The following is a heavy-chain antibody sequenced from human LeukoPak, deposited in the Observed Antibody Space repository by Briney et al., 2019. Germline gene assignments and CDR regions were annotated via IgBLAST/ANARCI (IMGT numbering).Heavy chain of an antibody. Sequence: PSETLSLTCTVSGGSISSGSYYWSWIRQPAGKGLEWIGRIYTSGSTNYNPSLKSRVTISVDTSKNQFSLRLTSVTAADTAVYFCARQKPSTFRQYGRGRPLDSWGQGTLVTVSS. J-gene: IGHJ4*02. CDR1: GGSISSGSYY. V-gene: IGHV4-61*02. D-gene: IGHD2-15*01. CDR3: ARQKPSTFRQYGRGRPLDS. CDR2: IYTSGST.